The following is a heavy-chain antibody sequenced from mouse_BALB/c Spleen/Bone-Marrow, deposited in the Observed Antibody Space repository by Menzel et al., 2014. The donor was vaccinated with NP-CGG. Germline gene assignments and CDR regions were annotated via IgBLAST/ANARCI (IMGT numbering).Heavy chain of an antibody. V-gene: IGHV14-3*02. CDR2: IDPANGNT. J-gene: IGHJ4*01. CDR3: ARWEYYAMDY. CDR1: GFNIKDTY. D-gene: IGHD4-1*01. Sequence: VQLQQSGAELVKPGASVKLSCTASGFNIKDTYMHWVKQRPDQGLEWIGRIDPANGNTKYDPKFQGKATITADTSSNTAYLQLSSLTSEDTSFYYCARWEYYAMDYWGQGTSVTVSS.